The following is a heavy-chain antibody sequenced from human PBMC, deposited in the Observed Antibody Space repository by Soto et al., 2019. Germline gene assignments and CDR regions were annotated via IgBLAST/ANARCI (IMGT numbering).Heavy chain of an antibody. D-gene: IGHD3-22*01. CDR3: ETAPATYSPAGYYINHFDP. Sequence: PSETLSLTCTVSGASFTSNSYFWGWIRQAPGKGLEWIASFFYGGMTYYNPSLKSRVSISVDTSKSQFSLRLISVTAADTAVYYCETAPATYSPAGYYINHFDPWGQGTMVTV. V-gene: IGHV4-39*01. CDR1: GASFTSNSYF. CDR2: FFYGGMT. J-gene: IGHJ5*02.